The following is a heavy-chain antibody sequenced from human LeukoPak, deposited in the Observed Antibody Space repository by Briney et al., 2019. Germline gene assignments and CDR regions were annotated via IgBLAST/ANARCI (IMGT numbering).Heavy chain of an antibody. Sequence: GASVKVSCKASGYTFTGYSMHWVRQAPGQGLEWMGWSNPKSGGTNYAQKFQGRVTMTRDTSISTTYMELSRLRSDDTAVYYCARDLGISGWYAPPLGYFDYWGQGTLVSVSS. CDR2: SNPKSGGT. D-gene: IGHD6-19*01. J-gene: IGHJ4*02. V-gene: IGHV1-2*02. CDR3: ARDLGISGWYAPPLGYFDY. CDR1: GYTFTGYS.